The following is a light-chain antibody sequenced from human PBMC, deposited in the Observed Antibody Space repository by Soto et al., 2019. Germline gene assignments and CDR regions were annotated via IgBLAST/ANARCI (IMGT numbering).Light chain of an antibody. Sequence: EIVMTQSPATLSVSPVERATLSCLASQSVSSDLAWYQQKPGQAPRLLIYGASTRATGIPARFSGSGSGTEFTLTISSLQSEDFAVYYCQQYNTWPPITFGQGTRLEIK. CDR2: GAS. V-gene: IGKV3D-15*01. CDR1: QSVSSD. J-gene: IGKJ5*01. CDR3: QQYNTWPPIT.